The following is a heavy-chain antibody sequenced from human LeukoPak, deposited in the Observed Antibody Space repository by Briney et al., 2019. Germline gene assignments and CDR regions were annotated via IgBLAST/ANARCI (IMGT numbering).Heavy chain of an antibody. J-gene: IGHJ4*02. Sequence: GASVKVSFKASGYSFTNNYIHWVRQAPGQGLEWMGMIYPRDGSTSYAQRFQDRVTVTRDTSTSTVHMGLSGLRAEDTALYYCARDQEGFDYWGQGTLVTVSS. CDR2: IYPRDGST. CDR3: ARDQEGFDY. V-gene: IGHV1-46*01. CDR1: GYSFTNNY.